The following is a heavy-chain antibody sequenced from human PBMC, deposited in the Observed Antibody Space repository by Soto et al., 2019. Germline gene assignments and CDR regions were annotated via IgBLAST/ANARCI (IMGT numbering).Heavy chain of an antibody. CDR3: ARVLLYNWNYGWFDP. D-gene: IGHD1-7*01. J-gene: IGHJ5*02. Sequence: ASETMSLTCAVYGGSFSGYYWSWIRQPPGKGLEWIGEINHSGSTSYNPSLKSRVTISVDTSKNQFSLKLSSVTAADTAVYYCARVLLYNWNYGWFDPWGQGTLVTVSS. V-gene: IGHV4-34*01. CDR2: INHSGST. CDR1: GGSFSGYY.